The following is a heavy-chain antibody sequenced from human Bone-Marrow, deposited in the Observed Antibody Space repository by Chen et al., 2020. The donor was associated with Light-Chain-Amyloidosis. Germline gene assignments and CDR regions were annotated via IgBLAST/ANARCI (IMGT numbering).Heavy chain of an antibody. CDR2: FYHGGSP. CDR3: AREVPAVKKNYMDV. CDR1: GNSISRGYF. D-gene: IGHD2-2*01. V-gene: IGHV4-38-2*02. Sequence: QVLLQQSGPGLVKPSETLSLICAVSGNSISRGYFWGWIRQPPGKGLEWIGVLDFYHGGSPYYSPSLKSRVTITADTAKNQFSLNLTTVTAADTATYYCAREVPAVKKNYMDVWGKGTTVIVSS. J-gene: IGHJ6*03.